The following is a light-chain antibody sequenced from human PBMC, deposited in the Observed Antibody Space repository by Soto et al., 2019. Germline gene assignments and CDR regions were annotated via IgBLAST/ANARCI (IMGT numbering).Light chain of an antibody. CDR1: SSNIGNNA. CDR3: AAWNDRPYLWV. J-gene: IGLJ3*02. V-gene: IGLV1-44*01. Sequence: QSVLTQPPSVSAAPGQRVTISCSGSSSNIGNNAVHWYQQFPGTAPRLLIYRDNQRPSGVPDRFSGSKSGTSASLVISGLQSEDEADYYCAAWNDRPYLWVFGGGTKLTVL. CDR2: RDN.